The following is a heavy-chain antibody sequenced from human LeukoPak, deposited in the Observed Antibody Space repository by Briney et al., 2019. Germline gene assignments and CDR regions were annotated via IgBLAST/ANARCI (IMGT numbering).Heavy chain of an antibody. J-gene: IGHJ3*02. CDR2: IDPHSGGT. D-gene: IGHD3-22*01. Sequence: EASVKVSCKTSGYSFIDYYIHWVRQAPGQGLEWMGWIDPHSGGTNYAQKFQGRVTMTRDTSIYTAYMELSRLRPDDTAVYYCARDYYDTSGRKYGFDIWGQGTMVTASS. V-gene: IGHV1-2*02. CDR3: ARDYYDTSGRKYGFDI. CDR1: GYSFIDYY.